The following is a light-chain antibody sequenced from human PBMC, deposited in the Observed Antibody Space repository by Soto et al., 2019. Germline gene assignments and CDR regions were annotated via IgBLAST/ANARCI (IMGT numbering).Light chain of an antibody. CDR1: QSFSSTY. CDR3: QQYSSSPIT. V-gene: IGKV3-20*01. J-gene: IGKJ5*01. Sequence: EIVLTQSPGTLSLSPGERATLSLMASQSFSSTYLAWYQQKPGPAPRLLIYGASSRATGIPDRFSGGWSGTDFSLTISRLDPEDFAVYCCQQYSSSPITFGQGTRLEIK. CDR2: GAS.